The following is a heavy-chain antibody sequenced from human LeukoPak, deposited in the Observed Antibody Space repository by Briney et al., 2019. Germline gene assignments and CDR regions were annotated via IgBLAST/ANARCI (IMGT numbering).Heavy chain of an antibody. V-gene: IGHV7-4-1*01. D-gene: IGHD6-13*01. CDR1: GYTFTSYA. CDR2: INTNTGNP. J-gene: IGHJ5*02. Sequence: GASVKVSCKAPGYTFTSYAMNWVRQAPGQGLEWMGWINTNTGNPTYAQGFTGRFVFSLDTSVSTAYLQICSLKAEDTAVYYCARDKRIAAAGRPLGGWFDPWGQGTLVTVSS. CDR3: ARDKRIAAAGRPLGGWFDP.